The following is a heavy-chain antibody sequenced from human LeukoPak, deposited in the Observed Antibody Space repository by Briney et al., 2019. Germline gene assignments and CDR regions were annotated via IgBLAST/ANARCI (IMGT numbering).Heavy chain of an antibody. D-gene: IGHD2-2*02. V-gene: IGHV3-30*18. Sequence: RSLRLSCAASGFTFSSYGMHWVCQAPGKGLEWVAVISYDGSNKYYADSVKGRFTISRDNSKNTLYLQMNSLRAEDTAVYYCAKPGGGTYCSSTSCYSMGLRYNWFDPWGQGTLVTVSS. CDR2: ISYDGSNK. J-gene: IGHJ5*02. CDR1: GFTFSSYG. CDR3: AKPGGGTYCSSTSCYSMGLRYNWFDP.